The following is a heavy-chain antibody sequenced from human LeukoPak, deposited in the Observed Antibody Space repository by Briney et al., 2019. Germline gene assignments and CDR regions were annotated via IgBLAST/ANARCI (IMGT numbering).Heavy chain of an antibody. V-gene: IGHV3-48*01. J-gene: IGHJ4*02. CDR2: ISSSSSTI. CDR1: GFTFSSYS. D-gene: IGHD4-11*01. Sequence: GGSLGLSCAASGFTFSSYSMNWVRQAPGKGLEWVSYISSSSSTIYYADSVKGRFTISRDNAKNSLYLQMNSLRAEDTAVYYCARVGYTVPDYWGQGTLVTVSS. CDR3: ARVGYTVPDY.